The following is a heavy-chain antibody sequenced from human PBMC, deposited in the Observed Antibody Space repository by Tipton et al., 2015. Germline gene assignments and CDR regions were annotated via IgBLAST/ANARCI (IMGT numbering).Heavy chain of an antibody. CDR3: ARDRPGANYFDY. CDR2: VFYTGST. V-gene: IGHV4-59*01. D-gene: IGHD7-27*01. J-gene: IGHJ4*02. CDR1: GGSISSEY. Sequence: LRLSCTVSGGSISSEYWSWIRQPPGKGLEWIGYVFYTGSTYSNPSLESRVTISVDTFENQFSLKLSSVTAADTAVYCRARDRPGANYFDYWGQGTLVTVSS.